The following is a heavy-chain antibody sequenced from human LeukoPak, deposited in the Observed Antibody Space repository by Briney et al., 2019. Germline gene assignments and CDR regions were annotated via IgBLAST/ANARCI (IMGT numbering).Heavy chain of an antibody. CDR2: INPNSGAT. D-gene: IGHD3-3*01. Sequence: ASVKVSCKASGYTFTDYCLYWVRQTPGHGLEWMGWINPNSGATTYSQKFQGRVTMTRDTSISTAYMELSRLRSDDTAVYYCARGLEHYDFWSGYYDPGYYGMDVWGQGTTVTVSS. CDR1: GYTFTDYC. CDR3: ARGLEHYDFWSGYYDPGYYGMDV. J-gene: IGHJ6*02. V-gene: IGHV1-2*02.